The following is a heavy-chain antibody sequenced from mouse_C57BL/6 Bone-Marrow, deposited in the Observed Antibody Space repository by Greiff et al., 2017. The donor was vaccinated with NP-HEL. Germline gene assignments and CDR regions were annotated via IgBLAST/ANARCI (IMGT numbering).Heavy chain of an antibody. CDR2: IDPSDSYT. J-gene: IGHJ1*03. CDR3: ARYYGSSIYWYFDV. D-gene: IGHD1-1*01. V-gene: IGHV1-50*01. CDR1: GYTFTSYW. Sequence: QVQLQQPGAELVKPGASVKLSCKASGYTFTSYWMQWVKQRPGQGLEWIGEIDPSDSYTNYNQKFKGKATLTVDTSSSTAYMQLSSLTSEDSAVYYGARYYGSSIYWYFDVWGTGTTVTVSS.